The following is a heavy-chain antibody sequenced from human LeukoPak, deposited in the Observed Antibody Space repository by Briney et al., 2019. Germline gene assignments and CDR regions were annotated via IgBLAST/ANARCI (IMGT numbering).Heavy chain of an antibody. V-gene: IGHV4-38-2*02. J-gene: IGHJ6*03. CDR1: GYSISSGYY. CDR2: IYTSGST. D-gene: IGHD6-19*01. CDR3: ARINSGWSAGSGYYYYMDV. Sequence: PSETLSLTCTVSGYSISSGYYWGWIRQPPGKGLEWIGRIYTSGSTNYNPSLKSRVTISVDTSKNQFSLKLSSVTAADTAVYYCARINSGWSAGSGYYYYMDVWGKGTTVTISS.